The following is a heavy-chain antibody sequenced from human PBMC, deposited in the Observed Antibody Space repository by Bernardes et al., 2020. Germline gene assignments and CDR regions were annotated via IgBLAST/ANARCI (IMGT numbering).Heavy chain of an antibody. J-gene: IGHJ3*02. V-gene: IGHV4-59*01. CDR2: IYYSGST. Sequence: SETLSLTCTVSGGSISSYYWSWIRQPPGKGLEWIGYIYYSGSTNYNPSLKSRVTISVDTSKNQFSLKLSSVTAADTAVYYCARVGYDSSGYFLAFDIWGQGTMVTVSS. CDR3: ARVGYDSSGYFLAFDI. D-gene: IGHD3-22*01. CDR1: GGSISSYY.